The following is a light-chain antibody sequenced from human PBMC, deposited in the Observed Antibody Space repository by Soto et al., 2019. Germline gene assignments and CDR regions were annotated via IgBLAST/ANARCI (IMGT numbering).Light chain of an antibody. CDR3: QQSHSTPIT. V-gene: IGKV1-5*03. J-gene: IGKJ5*01. Sequence: DIQMTQSPSTLYGSVGDRVTITCRASQTIISWLAWYQQKPGKAPKLLIYKASSLESGVPSRFSGSGSGTDFTLTISSLQPEDFATYFCQQSHSTPITFGQGALLEVK. CDR2: KAS. CDR1: QTIISW.